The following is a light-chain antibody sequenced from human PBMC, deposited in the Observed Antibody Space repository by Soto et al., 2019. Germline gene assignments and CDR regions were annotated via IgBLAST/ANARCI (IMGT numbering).Light chain of an antibody. V-gene: IGLV1-40*01. Sequence: QPVLTQPPSVSGAPGQRVTISCTGSSSNIGAGYDVHWYQQVPGTAPKLLIFGNSNRPSGVPDRFSGSKSGTSASLAITGLQAEDEADYYCQSYDSSLRVFGTGTKLTVL. J-gene: IGLJ1*01. CDR3: QSYDSSLRV. CDR2: GNS. CDR1: SSNIGAGYD.